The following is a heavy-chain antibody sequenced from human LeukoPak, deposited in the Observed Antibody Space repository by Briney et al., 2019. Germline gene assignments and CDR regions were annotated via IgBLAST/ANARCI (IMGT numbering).Heavy chain of an antibody. CDR2: ISSSSRYI. J-gene: IGHJ4*02. CDR1: GFTFSSYS. CDR3: ARDPSIGGYYYGSSGYYYDY. D-gene: IGHD3-22*01. V-gene: IGHV3-21*01. Sequence: GGSLRLSCAAAGFTFSSYSMNWVRQAPGKGVEWVSSISSSSRYIYYAESVKGRFTISRDNAKNSLYLQMNSLRAEDTAVYYCARDPSIGGYYYGSSGYYYDYWGQGTLVTVSS.